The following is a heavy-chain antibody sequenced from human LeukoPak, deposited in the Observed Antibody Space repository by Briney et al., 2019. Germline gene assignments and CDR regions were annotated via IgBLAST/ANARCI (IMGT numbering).Heavy chain of an antibody. J-gene: IGHJ4*02. CDR2: IYYSGST. CDR1: GGPISSYY. CDR3: ARVGYCSGGSCYPGWYYFDY. D-gene: IGHD2-15*01. Sequence: SETLSLTCTVSGGPISSYYWSWIRQPPGKGLEWIGYIYYSGSTNYNPSLKSRVTISVDTSKNQFSLKLSSVTAADTAVYYCARVGYCSGGSCYPGWYYFDYWGQGTLVTVSS. V-gene: IGHV4-59*01.